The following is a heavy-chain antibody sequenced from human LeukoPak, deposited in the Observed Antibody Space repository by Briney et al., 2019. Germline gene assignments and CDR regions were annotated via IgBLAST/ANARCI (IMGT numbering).Heavy chain of an antibody. CDR1: GGSINTFY. J-gene: IGHJ4*02. CDR3: ARGGGYASPIGY. CDR2: IYYSGST. Sequence: SETLSLTCTVSGGSINTFYWTWIRQPPGTGLEWIGYIYYSGSTNYNPSLKSRVTISLDASKNQFSLKLSSVTAADTAVYYCARGGGYASPIGYWGQGALVTVSS. D-gene: IGHD5-12*01. V-gene: IGHV4-59*01.